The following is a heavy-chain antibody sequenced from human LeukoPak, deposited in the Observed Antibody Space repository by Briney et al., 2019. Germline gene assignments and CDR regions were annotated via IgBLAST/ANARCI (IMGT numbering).Heavy chain of an antibody. D-gene: IGHD1-7*01. CDR2: IIPIFGTA. CDR1: GGTFSSYA. CDR3: VTLTPTTWNSPV. Sequence: SVKVSCKASGGTFSSYAISWVRQAPGQGLEWMGGIIPIFGTANYAQKFQGRVTITTDESTSTAYMELSSLRSEDTAVYYCVTLTPTTWNSPVWGKGTAVTVSS. V-gene: IGHV1-69*05. J-gene: IGHJ6*04.